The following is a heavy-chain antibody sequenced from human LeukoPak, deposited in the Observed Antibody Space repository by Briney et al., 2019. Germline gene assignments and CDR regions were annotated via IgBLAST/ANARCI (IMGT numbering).Heavy chain of an antibody. D-gene: IGHD2-21*02. CDR3: AKRRCGDYAHDADYFDY. V-gene: IGHV3-23*01. CDR2: ISGSGHST. CDR1: GFSFSTYA. J-gene: IGHJ4*02. Sequence: GGSLRLSCAASGFSFSTYAMNWVRQAPGKGLEWVSTISGSGHSTYYADSVKGRFTISRDNSKNTLYLQMNSLRAEDTAVYYCAKRRCGDYAHDADYFDYWGQGTLVTVSS.